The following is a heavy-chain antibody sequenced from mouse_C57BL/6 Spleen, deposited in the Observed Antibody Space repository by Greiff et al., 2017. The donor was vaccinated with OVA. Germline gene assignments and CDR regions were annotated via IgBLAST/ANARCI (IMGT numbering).Heavy chain of an antibody. V-gene: IGHV3-6*01. CDR1: GYSITSGYY. D-gene: IGHD2-3*01. CDR2: ISYDGSN. J-gene: IGHJ4*01. CDR3: ARDGDGYYGAMDY. Sequence: EVKLMESGPGLVKPSQSLSLTCSVTGYSITSGYYWNWIRQFPGNKLEWMGYISYDGSNNYNPSLKNRISITRDTSKNQFFLKLNSVTTEDTATYYCARDGDGYYGAMDYWGQGTSVTVSS.